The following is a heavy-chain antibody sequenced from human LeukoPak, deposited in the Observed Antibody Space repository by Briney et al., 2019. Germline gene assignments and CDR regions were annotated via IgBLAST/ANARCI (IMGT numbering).Heavy chain of an antibody. Sequence: GGSLRLSCAASGFTFRTHSMNWVRQAPGKGLEWVSAISGSGGSTYYADSVKGRFTISRDNSKNTLYLQMNSLRAEDTAIYYCAKGYYYGSGSHYWGQGTPVTVSS. J-gene: IGHJ4*02. D-gene: IGHD3-10*01. V-gene: IGHV3-23*01. CDR3: AKGYYYGSGSHY. CDR2: ISGSGGST. CDR1: GFTFRTHS.